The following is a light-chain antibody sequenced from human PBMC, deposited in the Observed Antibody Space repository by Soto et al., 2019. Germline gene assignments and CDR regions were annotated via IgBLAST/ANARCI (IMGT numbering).Light chain of an antibody. V-gene: IGKV3-20*01. Sequence: EIVLTQSPATLSLSPGERATLSCRASQSVSRYLAWYQQKPGQAPRLLIYGASSRATGIPDRFTGSGSGTDFTLTISRLEPEDFAVFYCHQYGSSPQTFGQGTKVDIK. CDR3: HQYGSSPQT. CDR2: GAS. CDR1: QSVSRY. J-gene: IGKJ1*01.